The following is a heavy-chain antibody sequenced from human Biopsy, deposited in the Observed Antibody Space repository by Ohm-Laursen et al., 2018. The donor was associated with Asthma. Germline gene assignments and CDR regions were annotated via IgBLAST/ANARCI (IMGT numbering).Heavy chain of an antibody. J-gene: IGHJ4*02. CDR3: AKRRGYSGHDNDY. CDR1: GFTFSSYG. Sequence: RSLRLSCAASGFTFSSYGMDWVRQAPGKGLEWEALMSYDGSIKDYADSVKGRFTISRDNSKNTLYLQMNSLRTEDTAVYYCAKRRGYSGHDNDYWGQGTLVIVSS. D-gene: IGHD5-12*01. V-gene: IGHV3-30*18. CDR2: MSYDGSIK.